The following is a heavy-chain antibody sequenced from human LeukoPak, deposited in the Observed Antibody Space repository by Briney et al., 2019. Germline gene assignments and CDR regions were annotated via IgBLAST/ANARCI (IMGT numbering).Heavy chain of an antibody. J-gene: IGHJ4*02. CDR3: ARVYCDSSGLYYFDY. CDR2: ISSSSTYI. V-gene: IGHV3-21*01. Sequence: GGSLRLSCAASGFTFSNYNMNWVRQAPGKGLEWVSSISSSSTYIYYADSVKGRFTISRDNAKNSLYLQMNSLRAEDTAVYYCARVYCDSSGLYYFDYWGQGTLVTVSS. D-gene: IGHD3-22*01. CDR1: GFTFSNYN.